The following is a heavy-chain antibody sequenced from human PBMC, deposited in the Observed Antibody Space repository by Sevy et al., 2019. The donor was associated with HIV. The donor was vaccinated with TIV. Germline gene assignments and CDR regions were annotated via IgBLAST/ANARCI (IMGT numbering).Heavy chain of an antibody. CDR3: ARDGGTMTTPGCLDF. D-gene: IGHD4-17*01. J-gene: IGHJ3*01. CDR2: IYHSGNT. Sequence: SETLSLTSAVSGASISSGVYSWNWIRQPPGKGLEWIGYIYHSGNTYYNPSLKSRVTISVDRSNNQFSLKMRSVTAADTAVYYCARDGGTMTTPGCLDFWGQGIMVTVSS. V-gene: IGHV4-30-2*01. CDR1: GASISSGVYS.